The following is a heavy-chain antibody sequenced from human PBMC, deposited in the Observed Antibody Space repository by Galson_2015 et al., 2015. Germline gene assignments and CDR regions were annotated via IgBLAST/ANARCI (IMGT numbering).Heavy chain of an antibody. D-gene: IGHD3-16*01. V-gene: IGHV2-5*02. J-gene: IGHJ5*02. Sequence: PALVRPTQTLTLPCTFSGFSLSTSGVGVGWIRQPPGKDLEWLALIYWDDDKRYSPSLKSRLTIIKGTSKNQVVLTMTNMDSVDTATYYFAHSLGVERWGWFDPWGPGTLVTVSS. CDR1: GFSLSTSGVG. CDR2: IYWDDDK. CDR3: AHSLGVERWGWFDP.